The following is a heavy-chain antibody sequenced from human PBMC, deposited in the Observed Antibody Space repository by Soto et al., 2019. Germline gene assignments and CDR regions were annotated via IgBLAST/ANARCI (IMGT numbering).Heavy chain of an antibody. CDR1: GFTFSRYA. V-gene: IGHV3-30-3*01. CDR3: AKDGYGMDV. Sequence: QVQLVESGGGVVQPGRSLRLSCAASGFTFSRYAIHWVRQAPGKGLEWVAVISYDGSNKYYADSVKGRFTISRDNSKNTLSLQMNSLRAEDTAVYYCAKDGYGMDVWGQGTTVTVSS. J-gene: IGHJ6*02. CDR2: ISYDGSNK.